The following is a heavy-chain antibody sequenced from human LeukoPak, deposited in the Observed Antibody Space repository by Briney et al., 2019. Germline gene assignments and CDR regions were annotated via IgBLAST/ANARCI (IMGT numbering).Heavy chain of an antibody. CDR1: GFTLSSCA. CDR2: IRDSGGST. J-gene: IGHJ4*02. V-gene: IGHV3-23*01. D-gene: IGHD6-19*01. CDR3: AKGVYSSGPTSDY. Sequence: PGGSLRLSCAASGFTLSSCAMNWVRQAPGKGLEWVSAIRDSGGSTYYADSVKGRFTISRDNSKNTLYLQMNTLRAEDTAVYYCAKGVYSSGPTSDYWGQGTLVTVSS.